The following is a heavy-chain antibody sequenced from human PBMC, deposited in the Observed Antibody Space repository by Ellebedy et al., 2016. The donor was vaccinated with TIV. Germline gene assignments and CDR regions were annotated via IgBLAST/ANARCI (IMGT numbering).Heavy chain of an antibody. V-gene: IGHV1-18*04. Sequence: ASVKVSXXASGYTFTSYGISWVRQAPGQGLEWMGWISAYNGNTNYAQKLQGRVTMTTDTSTSTAYMELRSLRSDDTAVYYCARGTDAYGYYYGMDVWGQGTTVTVSS. CDR2: ISAYNGNT. J-gene: IGHJ6*02. CDR1: GYTFTSYG. D-gene: IGHD2-21*01. CDR3: ARGTDAYGYYYGMDV.